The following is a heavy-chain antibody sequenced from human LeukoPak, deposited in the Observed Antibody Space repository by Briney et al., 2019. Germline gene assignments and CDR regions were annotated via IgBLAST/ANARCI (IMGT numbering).Heavy chain of an antibody. CDR1: GFTFGDYA. D-gene: IGHD3-3*01. CDR3: ARTTYNDFWSGYSRYYYHYMDV. V-gene: IGHV3-49*04. Sequence: GGSLRLSCTASGFTFGDYAMSWVRQAPGKGLEWVGFIRIKTFGETTEYAASVKGRFSISRDNSKSIAYLQMESLKTEDTAVYYCARTTYNDFWSGYSRYYYHYMDVWGKGTTVTVSS. J-gene: IGHJ6*03. CDR2: IRIKTFGETT.